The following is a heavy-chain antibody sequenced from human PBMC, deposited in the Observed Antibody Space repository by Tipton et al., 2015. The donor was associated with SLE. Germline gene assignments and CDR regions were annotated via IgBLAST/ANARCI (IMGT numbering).Heavy chain of an antibody. D-gene: IGHD5-12*01. CDR3: ALRWPDTWTTVY. CDR2: VSAYSGNT. CDR1: DYTFTSYD. Sequence: QSGAEVKKPGASVKVSCEASDYTFTSYDITWVRQAPGQGLEWMGWVSAYSGNTNSAQNLQGRVTMTTDTSTSTAYMELRSLRSDDTAVYYCALRWPDTWTTVYWGQGTLVTVSS. V-gene: IGHV1-18*01. J-gene: IGHJ4*02.